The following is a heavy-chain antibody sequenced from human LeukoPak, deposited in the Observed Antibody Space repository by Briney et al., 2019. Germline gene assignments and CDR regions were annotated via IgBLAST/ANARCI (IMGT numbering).Heavy chain of an antibody. V-gene: IGHV3-48*01. CDR3: ARDREQLWFTSDYYYMDV. CDR2: ISSSSSTI. CDR1: GFTFSSYA. D-gene: IGHD5-18*01. Sequence: PGGSLRLSCAASGFTFSSYAMSWVRQAPGKGLEWVSYISSSSSTIYYADSVKGRFAISRDNAKNSLYLQMNSLRAEDTAVYYCARDREQLWFTSDYYYMDVWGKGTTVTVSS. J-gene: IGHJ6*03.